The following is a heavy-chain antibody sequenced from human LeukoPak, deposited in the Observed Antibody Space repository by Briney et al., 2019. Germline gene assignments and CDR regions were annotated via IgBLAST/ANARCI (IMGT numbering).Heavy chain of an antibody. CDR3: AELGITMIGGV. D-gene: IGHD3-10*02. CDR2: ISSSGSYI. Sequence: TGGSLRLSCAASRFTFSSYSMNWVRQAPGKGLEWVSSISSSGSYIYYADSVKGRFTISRDNAKNSLYLQMNSLRAEDTAVYYCAELGITMIGGVWGKGTTVTISS. J-gene: IGHJ6*04. CDR1: RFTFSSYS. V-gene: IGHV3-21*01.